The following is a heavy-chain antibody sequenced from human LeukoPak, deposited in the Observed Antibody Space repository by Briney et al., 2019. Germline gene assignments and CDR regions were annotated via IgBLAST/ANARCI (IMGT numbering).Heavy chain of an antibody. V-gene: IGHV3-23*01. CDR3: ANFACCHYDSESGY. D-gene: IGHD3-22*01. Sequence: GGSLRLSCVASGFTFNNYAMSWVRQAPGRGLEWLSSISNSGGNIDYRNSVKGRFTISRDNSKNTLYLQMDSLGAEDTAVYYCANFACCHYDSESGYWGQGTLVTVSS. CDR1: GFTFNNYA. CDR2: ISNSGGNI. J-gene: IGHJ4*02.